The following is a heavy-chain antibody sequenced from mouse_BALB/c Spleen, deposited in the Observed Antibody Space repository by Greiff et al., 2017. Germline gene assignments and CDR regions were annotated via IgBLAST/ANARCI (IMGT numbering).Heavy chain of an antibody. CDR2: IDPANGNT. Sequence: VHVKQSGAELVKPGASVKLSCTASGFNIKDTYMHWVKQRPEQGLEWIGRIDPANGNTKYDPKFQGKATITADTSSNTAYLQLSSLTSEDTAVYYCARSYYGNYGAMDDWGQGTSVTVSS. D-gene: IGHD2-10*01. CDR1: GFNIKDTY. V-gene: IGHV14-3*02. J-gene: IGHJ4*01. CDR3: ARSYYGNYGAMDD.